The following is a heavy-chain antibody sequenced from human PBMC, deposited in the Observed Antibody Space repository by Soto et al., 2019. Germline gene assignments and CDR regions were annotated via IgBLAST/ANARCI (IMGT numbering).Heavy chain of an antibody. V-gene: IGHV3-23*01. Sequence: GGSLRLSCAASRFTFSSYSMSWVRQAPGKGLEWVSSISDSGGSTYYPDSVKGRFTISRDNSKNTLYLQMNSLRAEDTAVYYCAKGSTGINWFDPWGQGILVTVSS. CDR2: ISDSGGST. CDR1: RFTFSSYS. CDR3: AKGSTGINWFDP. D-gene: IGHD1-1*01. J-gene: IGHJ5*02.